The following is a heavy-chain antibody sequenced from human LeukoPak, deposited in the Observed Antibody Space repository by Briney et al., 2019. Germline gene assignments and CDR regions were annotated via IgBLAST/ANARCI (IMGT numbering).Heavy chain of an antibody. D-gene: IGHD3-22*01. V-gene: IGHV4-59*12. CDR1: GGSISSYY. CDR3: ARRVDFYASSGYRAAFDI. Sequence: SSETLSLTCTVSGGSISSYYWSWIRQPPGKGLEWIGYIYYSGSTNYNPSLKSRVTISVDTSKNQFSLKLSSVTAADTAVYYCARRVDFYASSGYRAAFDIWGQGTMVTVSS. CDR2: IYYSGST. J-gene: IGHJ3*02.